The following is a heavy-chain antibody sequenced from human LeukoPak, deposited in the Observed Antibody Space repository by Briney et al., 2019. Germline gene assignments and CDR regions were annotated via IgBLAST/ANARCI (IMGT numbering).Heavy chain of an antibody. V-gene: IGHV3-15*01. CDR2: IKKKTDGETT. CDR1: GFTFSNAW. Sequence: GGSLRLSCAASGFTFSNAWLSWVRQAPGKGPEWVGRIKKKTDGETTDYAAPVKGRFIISRDDSKNTLYLQMNSLKAADTAVYYCTTQSHMDVWGKGTPVTVSS. J-gene: IGHJ6*03. CDR3: TTQSHMDV.